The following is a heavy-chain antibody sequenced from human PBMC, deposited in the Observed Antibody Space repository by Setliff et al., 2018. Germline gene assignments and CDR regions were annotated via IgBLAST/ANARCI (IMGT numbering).Heavy chain of an antibody. Sequence: GASVKVSCKASGYTFTSYAMNWVRQAPGQGLEWMGWINTNTGNPTYAQGFTGRFVFSLDTSVSTAYLQISSLKAEDTAVYYCARDRSSTAPDAFDIWGRGTMVTVSS. J-gene: IGHJ3*02. V-gene: IGHV7-4-1*02. D-gene: IGHD2-2*01. CDR2: INTNTGNP. CDR3: ARDRSSTAPDAFDI. CDR1: GYTFTSYA.